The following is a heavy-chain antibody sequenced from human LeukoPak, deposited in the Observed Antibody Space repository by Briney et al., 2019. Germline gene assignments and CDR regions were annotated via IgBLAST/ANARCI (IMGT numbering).Heavy chain of an antibody. V-gene: IGHV1-18*01. CDR3: ARYYYYGSGSYRPDP. CDR1: GYTFTTYG. J-gene: IGHJ5*02. CDR2: ISANNGNT. Sequence: ASVKVSCKASGYTFTTYGITWVRQAPGQGLGWMGRISANNGNTNYAEKLQGRVTMTTDTSTSTAYMELTSLRSDDTAVYYCARYYYYGSGSYRPDPWGQGTLVTVSS. D-gene: IGHD3-10*01.